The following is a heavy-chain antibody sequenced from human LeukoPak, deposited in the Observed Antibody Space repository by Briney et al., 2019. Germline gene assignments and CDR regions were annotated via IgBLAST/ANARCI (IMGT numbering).Heavy chain of an antibody. CDR1: GFTFSSYD. CDR2: IGTAGDT. D-gene: IGHD2-21*02. CDR3: ARGDLGGDWLGYMDV. V-gene: IGHV3-13*01. Sequence: GGSLRLSCAASGFTFSSYDMHWVRQATGKGLEWVSAIGTAGDTYYPGSVKGRFTISRENAKNSLYLQMNSLRAGDAAVYYCARGDLGGDWLGYMDVWGKGTTVTVSS. J-gene: IGHJ6*03.